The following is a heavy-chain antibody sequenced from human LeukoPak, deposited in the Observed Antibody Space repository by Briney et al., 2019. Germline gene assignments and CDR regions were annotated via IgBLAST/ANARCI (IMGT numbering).Heavy chain of an antibody. CDR1: GFTFSSYA. Sequence: GGSLRLSCAASGFTFSSYAMSWVRQAPGKGLEWVSAISGSGGSTYYADSVKGRFTISRDSSKNTVYLQMNSLRAEDTAVYYCAKDLNYDFWSGLGNWGQGTLVTVSS. V-gene: IGHV3-23*01. D-gene: IGHD3-3*01. CDR3: AKDLNYDFWSGLGN. CDR2: ISGSGGST. J-gene: IGHJ4*02.